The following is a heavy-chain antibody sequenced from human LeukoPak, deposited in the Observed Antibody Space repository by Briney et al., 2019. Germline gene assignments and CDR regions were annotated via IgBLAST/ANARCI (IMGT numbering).Heavy chain of an antibody. CDR2: ISSSSSTI. J-gene: IGHJ4*02. D-gene: IGHD1-26*01. CDR3: ATQWELHPAF. V-gene: IGHV3-48*02. Sequence: GGSLRLSCAASGFTFSTFSMSWVRQAPGKGLEWVSYISSSSSTIYYADSVEGRFTISRDNAKKSLYLQMNSLRDEDTAVYYCATQWELHPAFWGQGTLVTVSS. CDR1: GFTFSTFS.